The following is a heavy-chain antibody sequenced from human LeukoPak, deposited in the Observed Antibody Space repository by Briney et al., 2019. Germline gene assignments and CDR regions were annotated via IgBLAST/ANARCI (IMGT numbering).Heavy chain of an antibody. V-gene: IGHV1-69*06. CDR1: GGTFSSYA. J-gene: IGHJ4*02. D-gene: IGHD3-22*01. Sequence: SVKVSCKASGGTFSSYAISWVRQAPGQGLEWMGGIIPIFGTANYAQKFQGRVTITADKSTSTAYMELSSLRSEDTAVYYCARDRDSSGYVTELDYWGQGTLVTVSS. CDR2: IIPIFGTA. CDR3: ARDRDSSGYVTELDY.